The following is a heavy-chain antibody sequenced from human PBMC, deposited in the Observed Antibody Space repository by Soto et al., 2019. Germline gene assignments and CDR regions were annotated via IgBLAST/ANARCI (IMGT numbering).Heavy chain of an antibody. V-gene: IGHV3-30*18. Sequence: GGSLRLSCAASGFTFSSYGMHWVRQAPGKGLEWVAVISYDGSNKYYADSVKGRFTISRDNSKNTLYLQMNSLRAEDTAVYYCSKDSAAIVNYGMDVWGQGTTVTLSS. J-gene: IGHJ6*02. CDR1: GFTFSSYG. CDR2: ISYDGSNK. D-gene: IGHD3-10*01. CDR3: SKDSAAIVNYGMDV.